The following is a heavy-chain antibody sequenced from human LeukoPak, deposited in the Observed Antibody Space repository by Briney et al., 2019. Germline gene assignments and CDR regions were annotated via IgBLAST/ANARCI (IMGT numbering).Heavy chain of an antibody. CDR2: IYPGDSDT. Sequence: GESLMISCKGSGYTFTNYWIGWVRQMPGKGLEWMGIIYPGDSDTTYSPSFQGQVTLSADKSITTAYLQWSSLKAADTAMYYCARRERSGAWFFDLWGRGTLVTVSS. CDR3: ARRERSGAWFFDL. J-gene: IGHJ2*01. V-gene: IGHV5-51*01. D-gene: IGHD5-12*01. CDR1: GYTFTNYW.